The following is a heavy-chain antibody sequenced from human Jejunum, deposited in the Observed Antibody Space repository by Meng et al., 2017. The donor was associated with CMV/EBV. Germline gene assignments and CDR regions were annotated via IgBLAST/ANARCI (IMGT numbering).Heavy chain of an antibody. CDR1: GSSFTTYW. CDR2: IYPGDSDT. CDR3: ASSYYLSGVFDN. V-gene: IGHV5-51*01. Sequence: SGSSFTTYWIGWVRQMPGKGPEWMGRIYPGDSDTRYSPSFQGQVSISADRSITTAYLQWSSLKASDTAMYYCASSYYLSGVFDNWGQGTRVTVSS. D-gene: IGHD3-22*01. J-gene: IGHJ4*02.